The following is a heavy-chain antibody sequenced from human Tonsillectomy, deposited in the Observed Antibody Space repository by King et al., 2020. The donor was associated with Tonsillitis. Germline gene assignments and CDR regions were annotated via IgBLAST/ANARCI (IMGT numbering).Heavy chain of an antibody. CDR1: GFTFTSYG. D-gene: IGHD4-17*01. CDR3: ARTKTKTTDTY. Sequence: QLVQSGAEVMKPGASVKVSCKASGFTFTSYGINWVRQAPGQGLEWMGWISADNGKTKYAQKLQGRVTMTTDTSTSTAYMELRSLRSDDTAVYYCARTKTKTTDTYWGQGTLVTVSS. J-gene: IGHJ4*02. CDR2: ISADNGKT. V-gene: IGHV1-18*04.